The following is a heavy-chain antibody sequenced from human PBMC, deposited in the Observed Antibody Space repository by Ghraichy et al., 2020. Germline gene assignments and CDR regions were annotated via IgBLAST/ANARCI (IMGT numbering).Heavy chain of an antibody. V-gene: IGHV4-30-4*08. Sequence: SQTLSLTCTVSGGSINSGDFYWSWIRQPPGKGLEWIGFVYYSGNTFYNPSLKSRVLISVDTSKNQFSLRLSSVTAADTAVYYCARDRFTSVGSFGPWGQGTLV. CDR3: ARDRFTSVGSFGP. D-gene: IGHD3-16*02. CDR1: GGSINSGDFY. CDR2: VYYSGNT. J-gene: IGHJ5*02.